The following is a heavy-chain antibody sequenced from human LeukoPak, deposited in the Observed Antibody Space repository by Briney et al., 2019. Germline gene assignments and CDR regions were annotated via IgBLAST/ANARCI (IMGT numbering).Heavy chain of an antibody. D-gene: IGHD3-10*01. Sequence: PSETLSLTCTVSGGSVTSGTYYWSWIRQPPGKGLEWIGYIYYGGSTNYDPSLKSRVIISVDTSKNQLSLKLSSVTAADTAVYYCARGRIAMVRGVLYYYYYGMDVWGKGTTVTVSS. CDR3: ARGRIAMVRGVLYYYYYGMDV. V-gene: IGHV4-61*01. CDR2: IYYGGST. CDR1: GGSVTSGTYY. J-gene: IGHJ6*04.